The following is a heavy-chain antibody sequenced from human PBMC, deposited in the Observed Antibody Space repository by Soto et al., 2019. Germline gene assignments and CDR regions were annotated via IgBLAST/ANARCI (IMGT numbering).Heavy chain of an antibody. J-gene: IGHJ6*02. V-gene: IGHV3-23*01. CDR1: GFTFSSYA. CDR3: AKDSARNYYDSSGYYFPYYYYGMDV. D-gene: IGHD3-22*01. CDR2: ISGSGGST. Sequence: GGSLRLSCAASGFTFSSYAMSWVRQAPGKGLEWVSAISGSGGSTYYADSVKGRFTISRDNSKNTLYLQMNSLRAEDTAVYYCAKDSARNYYDSSGYYFPYYYYGMDVWGQGTTVTVSS.